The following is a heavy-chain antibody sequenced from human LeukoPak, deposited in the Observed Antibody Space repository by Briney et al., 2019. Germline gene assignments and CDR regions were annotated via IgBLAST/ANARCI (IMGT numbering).Heavy chain of an antibody. CDR1: GFTFSDYD. Sequence: TGGSLRLSCAASGFTFSDYDMHWVRQATGKGLEWGSAIGTAGDTYYTGSVKGRFTISRENAKNSLYLQMNSLRAGDTAVYYCARVAKERVGGVYCFDYWGQGTLVTVSS. J-gene: IGHJ4*02. V-gene: IGHV3-13*01. CDR3: ARVAKERVGGVYCFDY. CDR2: IGTAGDT. D-gene: IGHD1-1*01.